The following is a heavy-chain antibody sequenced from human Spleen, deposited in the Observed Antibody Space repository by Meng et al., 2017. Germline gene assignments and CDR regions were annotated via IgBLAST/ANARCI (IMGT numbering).Heavy chain of an antibody. V-gene: IGHV1-2*02. Sequence: ASVKVSCKASGGTFSSYAISWVRQAPGQGLEWMGWINPNSGDTNYAQKFQGRVTMTRDTSISTAYMELSSLRSEDTAVYYCARIRRSSGWYSLGYWGQGTLVTVSS. D-gene: IGHD6-19*01. J-gene: IGHJ4*02. CDR1: GGTFSSYA. CDR2: INPNSGDT. CDR3: ARIRRSSGWYSLGY.